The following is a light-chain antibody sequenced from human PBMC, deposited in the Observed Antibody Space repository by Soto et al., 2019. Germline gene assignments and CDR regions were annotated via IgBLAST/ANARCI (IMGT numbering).Light chain of an antibody. Sequence: QAVVAQPPSVSAAPGQMVTISCSGSSSNIGRNYVSWYQQLPGTAPKLLIYDNNQRPSGIPDRFSGSKSGTSATLGITGLQTGDEADYYCGTWDSSLSAVVFGGGTKVTVL. CDR3: GTWDSSLSAVV. J-gene: IGLJ2*01. CDR1: SSNIGRNY. CDR2: DNN. V-gene: IGLV1-51*01.